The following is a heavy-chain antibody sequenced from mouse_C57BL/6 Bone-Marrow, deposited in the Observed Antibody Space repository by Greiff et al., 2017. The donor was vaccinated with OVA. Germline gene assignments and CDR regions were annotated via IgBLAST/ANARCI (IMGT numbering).Heavy chain of an antibody. CDR3: ARDYYGSRFV. CDR2: IYPRSGNT. Sequence: QVQLQQPGAELVRPGSSVKLSCKASGYTFTSYGISWVKQRTGQGLEWIGEIYPRSGNTYYNEKFKGKATLTADKSSSTAYMELRSLTSEDSAVYFCARDYYGSRFVWGTGTTVTVSS. J-gene: IGHJ1*03. D-gene: IGHD1-1*01. CDR1: GYTFTSYG. V-gene: IGHV1-81*01.